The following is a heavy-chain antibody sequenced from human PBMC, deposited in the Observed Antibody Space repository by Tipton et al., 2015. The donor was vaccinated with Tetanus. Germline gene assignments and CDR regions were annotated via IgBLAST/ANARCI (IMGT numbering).Heavy chain of an antibody. D-gene: IGHD2-2*01. V-gene: IGHV3-21*01. J-gene: IGHJ4*02. CDR1: GFVFSNYR. CDR2: ISSTSSYI. CDR3: ARYVATCTIGY. Sequence: SLRLSCEVSGFVFSNYRMNWVRQAPGKGLEWVSSISSTSSYIYYADSVKGRFTISRDNAKNSLYLQMNSLRPEDTAVYYCARYVATCTIGYWGQGSLVTVSS.